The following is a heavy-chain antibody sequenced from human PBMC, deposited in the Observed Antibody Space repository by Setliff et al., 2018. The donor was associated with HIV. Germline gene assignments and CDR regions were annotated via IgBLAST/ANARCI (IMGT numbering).Heavy chain of an antibody. CDR2: IYTSRGT. CDR3: ARSPSYRSSWEYYFDY. D-gene: IGHD6-13*01. J-gene: IGHJ4*02. V-gene: IGHV4-4*09. Sequence: SETLSLTCTDSGGSISGYHWNWLRQTPGKGLEWIGYIYTSRGTNYNHSLRTRVIISVDTSNQFSLRLSSVTAADAAVYYCARSPSYRSSWEYYFDYWGQGILVTVSS. CDR1: GGSISGYH.